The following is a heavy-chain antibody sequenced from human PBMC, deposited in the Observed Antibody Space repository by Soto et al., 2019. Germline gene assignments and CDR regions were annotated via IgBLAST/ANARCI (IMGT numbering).Heavy chain of an antibody. J-gene: IGHJ4*02. CDR2: TTWNGKVT. CDR3: AKGGPDAFCGGGRCYFES. D-gene: IGHD2-21*01. CDR1: GFTFDDFA. V-gene: IGHV3-9*01. Sequence: EVHLVDSGGGLAQPGRSLRLSCAASGFTFDDFAMHWVRRVPGKGLEWVSSTTWNGKVTGYADSVKGRFFISRDNAKKSLYLQMNSLRREDTALYYCAKGGPDAFCGGGRCYFESWGQGTQVTVSS.